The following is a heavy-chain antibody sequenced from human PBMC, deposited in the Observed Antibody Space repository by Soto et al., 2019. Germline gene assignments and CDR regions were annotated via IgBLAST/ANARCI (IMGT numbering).Heavy chain of an antibody. Sequence: GGSLRLSCAASGFTFSDYYMSWVRQMPGKGLEWMGRIDPSDSYTNYSPSFQGHVTISADKSISTAYLQWSSLKASDTAMYYCARHTYDYDDWNYGMDVWGQGTTVTVSS. D-gene: IGHD3-16*01. CDR2: IDPSDSYT. V-gene: IGHV5-10-1*01. CDR3: ARHTYDYDDWNYGMDV. CDR1: GFTFSDYY. J-gene: IGHJ6*02.